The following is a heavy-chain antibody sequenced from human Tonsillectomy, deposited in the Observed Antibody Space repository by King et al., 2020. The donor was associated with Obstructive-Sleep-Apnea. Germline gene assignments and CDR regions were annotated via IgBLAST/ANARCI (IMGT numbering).Heavy chain of an antibody. CDR1: GGSISSAGYY. CDR3: SSEGADAILFDGFDV. J-gene: IGHJ3*01. CDR2: IYYSGGT. D-gene: IGHD1-26*01. Sequence: QLQESGPGLVKPSQTLSLTCTVSGGSISSAGYYWSWIRQLPGKGLEWIGDIYYSGGTGYNPSLKSRLTISLDTSKTQFSLRLGSLTAAGTAGYYCSSEGADAILFDGFDVWGQGTMVTVSS. V-gene: IGHV4-31*03.